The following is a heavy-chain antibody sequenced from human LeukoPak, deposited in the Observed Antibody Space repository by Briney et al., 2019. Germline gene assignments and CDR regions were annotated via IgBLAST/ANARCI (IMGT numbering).Heavy chain of an antibody. CDR3: ATKPTTKHFDY. J-gene: IGHJ4*02. CDR1: GFPFSSYA. V-gene: IGHV3-23*01. Sequence: GGSLRLSCAASGFPFSSYAMSWVRPAPGEGLEWVSAISGSGGSTYYADSVKGQFTISRDNSKNTLYLQMNSLRAEDTAVYYCATKPTTKHFDYWGQGTLVTVSS. D-gene: IGHD1-7*01. CDR2: ISGSGGST.